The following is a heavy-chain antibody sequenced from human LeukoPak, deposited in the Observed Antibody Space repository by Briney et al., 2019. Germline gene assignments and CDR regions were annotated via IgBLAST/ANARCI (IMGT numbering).Heavy chain of an antibody. CDR3: AKWGYCSSTSCYPLPAFDY. CDR2: ISGSGGST. V-gene: IGHV3-23*01. D-gene: IGHD2-2*01. J-gene: IGHJ4*02. Sequence: PGGSLRLSCAASGFTFSSYAMSWVRQAPGKGLEWVSAISGSGGSTYYADSVKGRFTISRDNSKNTLYLQMNSLRAEDTAVYYCAKWGYCSSTSCYPLPAFDYWGQGTLVTVSS. CDR1: GFTFSSYA.